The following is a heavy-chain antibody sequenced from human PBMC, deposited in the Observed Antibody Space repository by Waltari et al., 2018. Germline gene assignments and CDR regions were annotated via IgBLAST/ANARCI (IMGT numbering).Heavy chain of an antibody. Sequence: EVQLVESGGGLLQTGGSLRFSCEASGFTFSSHELHCVRKAPGKGLEWVSYISSSGNTIYCADSVKGRFTISRDNANNSLYLQMNSLSANETAYYYCAIYNRNDRYYFDYWGQGTLVTVSS. V-gene: IGHV3-48*03. CDR3: AIYNRNDRYYFDY. CDR2: ISSSGNTI. CDR1: GFTFSSHE. D-gene: IGHD1-20*01. J-gene: IGHJ4*02.